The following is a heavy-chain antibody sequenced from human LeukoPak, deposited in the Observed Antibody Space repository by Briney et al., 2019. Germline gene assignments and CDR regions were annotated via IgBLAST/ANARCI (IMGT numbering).Heavy chain of an antibody. CDR3: ANLAVANAGY. J-gene: IGHJ4*02. Sequence: GGSLRLSCAASGLTFSGFAMNWVRQAPGKGLEWVATIRPSGGSTFYADSVKGRFTVSRDNSKNTLYLQMNSLSVEATDAYYCANLAVANAGYCGQGTLVTVSS. CDR2: IRPSGGST. CDR1: GLTFSGFA. V-gene: IGHV3-23*01.